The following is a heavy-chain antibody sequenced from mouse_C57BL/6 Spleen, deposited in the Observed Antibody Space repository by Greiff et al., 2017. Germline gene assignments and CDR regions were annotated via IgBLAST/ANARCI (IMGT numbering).Heavy chain of an antibody. J-gene: IGHJ2*01. CDR2: INPNNGGT. V-gene: IGHV1-26*01. CDR1: GYTFTDYY. CDR3: ARLSGGDFDY. Sequence: VQLQQSGPELVKPGASVKISCKASGYTFTDYYMNWVKQSHGKSLEWIGAINPNNGGTSYNQKFKGKATLTIDNSSSTAYMELRSRTSEDSAVYSCARLSGGDFDYWGQGTTLTVSS.